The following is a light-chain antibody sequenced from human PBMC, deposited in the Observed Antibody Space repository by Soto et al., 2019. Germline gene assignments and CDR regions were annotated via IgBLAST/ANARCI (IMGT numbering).Light chain of an antibody. J-gene: IGKJ1*01. CDR3: QQYHSYWT. CDR1: QSISSY. Sequence: DIQMTQSPSSLSASVGDRVTITCRASQSISSYLNWYQQKPGKAPKLLIYDASSLESGVLQRFSGSGSGTEFTLTISSLQTDDFSTYYCQQYHSYWTFGQGTKVDIK. CDR2: DAS. V-gene: IGKV1-5*01.